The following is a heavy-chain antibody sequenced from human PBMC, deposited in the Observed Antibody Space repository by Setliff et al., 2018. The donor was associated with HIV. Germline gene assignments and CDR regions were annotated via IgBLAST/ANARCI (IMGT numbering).Heavy chain of an antibody. V-gene: IGHV4-31*03. Sequence: SETLSLTCTVSGGSISTSGTYWSWIRQHPERGLEWIGYIHFSGGTYYNPSLKSRLAISLDTSKNQFSLELRSVTAADTAVYYCVKEGRTSTVFDYWGQGVMVTVS. CDR2: IHFSGGT. D-gene: IGHD1-7*01. J-gene: IGHJ4*02. CDR1: GGSISTSGTY. CDR3: VKEGRTSTVFDY.